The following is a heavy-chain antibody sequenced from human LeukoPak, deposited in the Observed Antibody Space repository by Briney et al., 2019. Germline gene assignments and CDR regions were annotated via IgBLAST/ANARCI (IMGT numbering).Heavy chain of an antibody. D-gene: IGHD6-19*01. CDR1: GGSISSGGYS. J-gene: IGHJ3*02. CDR3: AKGSYNQWLATGAFDI. V-gene: IGHV4-39*07. Sequence: SETLSLTCAVSGGSISSGGYSWGWIRQPPGKGLEWIGSIYYSGSTNYNPSLKSRVTISVDTSKNQFSLRLNSVTAADTAVYYCAKGSYNQWLATGAFDIWGQGTMVTVSS. CDR2: IYYSGST.